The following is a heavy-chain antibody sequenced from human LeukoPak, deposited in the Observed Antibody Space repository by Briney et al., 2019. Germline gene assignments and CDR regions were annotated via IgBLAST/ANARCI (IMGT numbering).Heavy chain of an antibody. J-gene: IGHJ6*02. D-gene: IGHD4-17*01. Sequence: GGSLRLSCAASGFTFSSYSMNWVRQAPGKGLEWVAVISYDGSNKYYADSVKGRFTISRDNSKNTLYLQMNSLRAEDTAVYYCSTLVTTVTTSSLDGMDVWGQGTTVTVSS. CDR1: GFTFSSYS. V-gene: IGHV3-30*03. CDR2: ISYDGSNK. CDR3: STLVTTVTTSSLDGMDV.